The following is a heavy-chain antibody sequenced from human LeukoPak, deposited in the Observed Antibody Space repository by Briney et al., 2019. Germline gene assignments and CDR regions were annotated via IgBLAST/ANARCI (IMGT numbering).Heavy chain of an antibody. CDR3: ARDWGFQRGFDN. J-gene: IGHJ4*02. V-gene: IGHV3-21*01. Sequence: GGSLRLSCAASGFTFSSETTYGVPQTPGKGLEWVSSISISSSYITYADSVKGRFTISRDNAKNALYLQMNSLSAEDSAVYCCARDWGFQRGFDNWGQGTLVTVSS. D-gene: IGHD3-16*01. CDR1: GFTFSSET. CDR2: ISISSSYI.